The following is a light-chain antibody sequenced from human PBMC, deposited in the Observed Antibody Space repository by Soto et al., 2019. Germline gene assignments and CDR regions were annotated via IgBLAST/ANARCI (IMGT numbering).Light chain of an antibody. CDR2: DVS. CDR1: SSDVGFYNY. Sequence: QSVLTQPASVSGSPGQSITISCTGTSSDVGFYNYVSWYQHHPGKAPNLVIYDVSDRPSGVSNRFSGSKSDNTASLTISGLQAEDEADYYCRSDTSSTTLVVFGGGTKLTVL. J-gene: IGLJ2*01. CDR3: RSDTSSTTLVV. V-gene: IGLV2-14*03.